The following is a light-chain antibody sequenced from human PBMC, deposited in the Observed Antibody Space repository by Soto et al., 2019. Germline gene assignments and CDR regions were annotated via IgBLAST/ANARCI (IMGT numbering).Light chain of an antibody. CDR3: QQYYSSPLT. V-gene: IGKV4-1*01. CDR2: WAT. Sequence: DIVMTQSPDSLAVSLGERATINCKSSQSLLYRPNSKNSLAWYQQIPGQPPKLLIYWATSRESGVPDRFSGSGSGTDFTLTISSLQAEDVAVYYCQQYYSSPLTFGGGTKVEI. J-gene: IGKJ4*01. CDR1: QSLLYRPNSKNS.